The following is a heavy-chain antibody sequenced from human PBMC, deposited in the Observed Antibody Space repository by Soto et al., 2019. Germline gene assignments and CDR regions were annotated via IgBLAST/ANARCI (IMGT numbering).Heavy chain of an antibody. Sequence: QVQLQESGPGLVKPSQTLSLTCTVSGGSISSGGYYWSWIRQHPGKGLEWIGYIYYSGSTYYNPSLKSRVTISVDTSKNQFSLKLSSVTAADTAVDYCARVNDILTGQGLDPWGQGTLVTVSS. J-gene: IGHJ5*02. D-gene: IGHD3-9*01. CDR1: GGSISSGGYY. CDR3: ARVNDILTGQGLDP. CDR2: IYYSGST. V-gene: IGHV4-31*03.